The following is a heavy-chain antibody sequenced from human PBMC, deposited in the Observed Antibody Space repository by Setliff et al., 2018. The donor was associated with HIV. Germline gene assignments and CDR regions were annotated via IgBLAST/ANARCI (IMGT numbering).Heavy chain of an antibody. V-gene: IGHV1-2*06. CDR2: INPNSGGT. CDR1: GYTFTNYY. J-gene: IGHJ6*04. Sequence: ASVKVSCKASGYTFTNYYIHWVRQAPGQGLEWMGRINPNSGGTNYAQNFQGRVTMTRDTSISTAYMEMTSLRSDDTAVYYCARGWATGANSSPLDVWGEGTTVTVSS. D-gene: IGHD6-6*01. CDR3: ARGWATGANSSPLDV.